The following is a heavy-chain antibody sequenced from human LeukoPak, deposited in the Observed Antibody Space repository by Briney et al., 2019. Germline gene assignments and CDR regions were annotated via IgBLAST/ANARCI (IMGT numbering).Heavy chain of an antibody. V-gene: IGHV3-33*01. D-gene: IGHD6-19*01. J-gene: IGHJ5*02. Sequence: PGGSLRLSCAASGFTFSSYAMHWVRQAPGKGLEWVAVIWHDGSEKYYEDSVKGRFTISRDNSKNTLYLQMNSLRAEDTAVYYCARGWAVAGNPNWFDPWGQGTLVTVSS. CDR2: IWHDGSEK. CDR1: GFTFSSYA. CDR3: ARGWAVAGNPNWFDP.